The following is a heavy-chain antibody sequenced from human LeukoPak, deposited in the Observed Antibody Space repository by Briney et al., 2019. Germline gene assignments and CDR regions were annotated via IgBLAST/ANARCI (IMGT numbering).Heavy chain of an antibody. D-gene: IGHD3-22*01. Sequence: GGSLRLSCAASGFTFSNYNMNWVRQAPGKGLEWVSSISTSSSYIYYADSVKGRFTISRDNAKNSLNLQMNSLRAEDTAVYYCASWKVVVSNGGFDIWGQGTMVTVSS. CDR2: ISTSSSYI. V-gene: IGHV3-21*01. CDR1: GFTFSNYN. J-gene: IGHJ3*02. CDR3: ASWKVVVSNGGFDI.